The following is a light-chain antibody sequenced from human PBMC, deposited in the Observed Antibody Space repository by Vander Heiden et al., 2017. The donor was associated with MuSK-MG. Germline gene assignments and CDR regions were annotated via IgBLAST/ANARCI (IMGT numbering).Light chain of an antibody. J-gene: IGLJ2*01. CDR1: SSDVGAYNY. V-gene: IGLV2-14*01. CDR2: EVS. CDR3: SSYTSSVSVV. Sequence: QSALTQPASVSGSPGQSITLSCTGTSSDVGAYNYVSWYQQHPGKAPKLIISEVSNRPSGVSNRFAGSKSGNSASLSISGLQAEDEADYYCSSYTSSVSVVFGGGTKLTVL.